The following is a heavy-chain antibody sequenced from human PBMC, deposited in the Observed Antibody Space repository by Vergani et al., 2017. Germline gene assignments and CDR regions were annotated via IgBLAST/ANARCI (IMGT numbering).Heavy chain of an antibody. CDR3: ARHRGAGGIAVAQHLDY. J-gene: IGHJ4*02. CDR1: GYSFTSYW. CDR2: IYPGDSDT. D-gene: IGHD6-19*01. Sequence: EVQLVQSGAEVKKPGESLRISCKGSGYSFTSYWISWVRQMPGKGLEWMGIIYPGDSDTRYSPSFQGQVTISADKSISTAYLQWSSLKASDTAMYYYARHRGAGGIAVAQHLDYWGQGTLVTVSS. V-gene: IGHV5-51*01.